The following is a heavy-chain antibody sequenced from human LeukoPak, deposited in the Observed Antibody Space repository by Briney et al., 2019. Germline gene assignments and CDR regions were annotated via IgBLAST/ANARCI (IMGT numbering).Heavy chain of an antibody. CDR3: ARGRDLYCSSLTCYNDAFDI. Sequence: KPSETLSLTCAVYGGSFSGYYWSWIRQPPGKGLEWIGEINHSGSTNYNPSLNSRVTISVDTSKNQFSLKLSSVTAADTAVYYCARGRDLYCSSLTCYNDAFDIWGQGTLVTVSS. J-gene: IGHJ3*02. CDR1: GGSFSGYY. V-gene: IGHV4-34*01. D-gene: IGHD2-2*02. CDR2: INHSGST.